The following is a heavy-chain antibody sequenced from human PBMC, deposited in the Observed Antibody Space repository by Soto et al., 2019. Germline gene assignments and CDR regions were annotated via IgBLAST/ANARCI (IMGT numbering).Heavy chain of an antibody. D-gene: IGHD2-21*01. CDR3: ARDVFCGGAPACPDMDV. V-gene: IGHV1-18*04. J-gene: IGHJ6*02. Sequence: ASVKVSCKASGYTFSGYSITWVRQAPGQGLEWMGRIIAYNGNTNYARTLRGRLTLTTDTSTSTAYIELRSLTSDDTAVYYCARDVFCGGAPACPDMDVWGQGTTVTVSS. CDR2: IIAYNGNT. CDR1: GYTFSGYS.